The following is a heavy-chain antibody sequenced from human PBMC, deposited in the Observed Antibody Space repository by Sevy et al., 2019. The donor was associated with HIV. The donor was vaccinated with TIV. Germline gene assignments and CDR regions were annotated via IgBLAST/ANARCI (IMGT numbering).Heavy chain of an antibody. CDR1: GYSISSGYY. J-gene: IGHJ4*02. D-gene: IGHD1-26*01. CDR2: FYDSGST. CDR3: ARHQPGGLSTLFFDY. V-gene: IGHV4-38-2*01. Sequence: SETLSLTCAVSGYSISSGYYWGWIRQPPGKGLEWIGSFYDSGSTYYNPSLKSRVTISVDTSKNQFSLKLSSVTAADTAVYYCARHQPGGLSTLFFDYWGQGTLVTVSS.